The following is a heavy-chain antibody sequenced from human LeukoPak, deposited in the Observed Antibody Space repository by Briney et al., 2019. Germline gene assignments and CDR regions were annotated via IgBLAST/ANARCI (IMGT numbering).Heavy chain of an antibody. J-gene: IGHJ4*02. CDR1: GGSISSSSYY. CDR3: ARLPKTPLWFGELLGGYFDY. D-gene: IGHD3-10*01. CDR2: IYYSGST. Sequence: KPSETLSLTCTVSGGSISSSSYYWGWIRQPPGKGLEWIGSIYYSGSTYYNPSLKSRVTISVDTSKNQFSLKLSSVTAADTAVHYCARLPKTPLWFGELLGGYFDYWGQGTLVTVSS. V-gene: IGHV4-39*01.